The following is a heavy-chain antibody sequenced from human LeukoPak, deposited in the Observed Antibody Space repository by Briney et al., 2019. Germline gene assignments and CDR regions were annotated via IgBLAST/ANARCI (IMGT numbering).Heavy chain of an antibody. V-gene: IGHV3-7*01. Sequence: GGSLRVSCAASGFTFSSYWMSWVRQAPGKGLEWVANIKQDGSEKYYVDSVKGRFTISRDNAKNSLYLQMNSLRAEDTAVYYCASEDYDILTGVTYFDYWGQGTLVTVSS. CDR3: ASEDYDILTGVTYFDY. CDR1: GFTFSSYW. CDR2: IKQDGSEK. J-gene: IGHJ4*02. D-gene: IGHD3-9*01.